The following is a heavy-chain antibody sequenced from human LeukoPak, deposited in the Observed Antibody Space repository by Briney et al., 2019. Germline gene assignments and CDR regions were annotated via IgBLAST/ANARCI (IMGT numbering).Heavy chain of an antibody. D-gene: IGHD1-26*01. CDR2: IYYGGTT. V-gene: IGHV4-59*01. CDR3: ASENSRRLDS. CDR1: GGSLSTFY. Sequence: SETLSLTCSVSGGSLSTFYWSWIRQAPGKGLEWIGYIYYGGTTNYNPSLKRRVTISAHTSKNQFSLRLTSVTAADTAVYYCASENSRRLDSWGQGALVTVSS. J-gene: IGHJ4*02.